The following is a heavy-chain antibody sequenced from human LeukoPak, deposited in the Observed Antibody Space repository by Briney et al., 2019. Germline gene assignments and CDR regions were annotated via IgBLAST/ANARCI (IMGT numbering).Heavy chain of an antibody. CDR1: GGSISSYY. D-gene: IGHD6-19*01. J-gene: IGHJ3*02. CDR2: IYYSGST. CDR3: ARDKQWLDAFDI. Sequence: SETLSLTCTVSGGSISSYYWSWIRQPPGKGLEWIGYIYYSGSTNYNPSLKSRVTMSVDTSKNQFSLKLSSVTAADTAVYYCARDKQWLDAFDIWGQGTMVTVSS. V-gene: IGHV4-59*01.